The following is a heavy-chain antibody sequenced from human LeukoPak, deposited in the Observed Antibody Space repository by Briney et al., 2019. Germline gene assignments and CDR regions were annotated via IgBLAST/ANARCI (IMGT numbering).Heavy chain of an antibody. Sequence: PGGSLRLSCAASGFTFSRYAMNWVRQAPGKGLEWVSVISRSGANKYYADSVKGRFTISRDTSRDTLYLQMNSLRAEDTAIYYCARSATTITENVEHYFDYWGQGSLVTVSS. CDR1: GFTFSRYA. J-gene: IGHJ4*02. CDR2: ISRSGANK. CDR3: ARSATTITENVEHYFDY. V-gene: IGHV3-23*01. D-gene: IGHD4-11*01.